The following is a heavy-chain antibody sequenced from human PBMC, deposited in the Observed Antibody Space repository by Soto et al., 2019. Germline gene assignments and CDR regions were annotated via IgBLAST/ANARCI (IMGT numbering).Heavy chain of an antibody. D-gene: IGHD2-15*01. CDR3: ASARRLNKDFDL. Sequence: EVQLVESGGGLVQPGGSLRLSCAASGFTFSSYWMHWVRQAPGKGLVWVSRINSDGSSTSYADSVKGRFTISRDNAKNTLYLQMNSLRAEDTAVYYCASARRLNKDFDLWGRGTLVTVSS. CDR2: INSDGSST. V-gene: IGHV3-74*01. J-gene: IGHJ2*01. CDR1: GFTFSSYW.